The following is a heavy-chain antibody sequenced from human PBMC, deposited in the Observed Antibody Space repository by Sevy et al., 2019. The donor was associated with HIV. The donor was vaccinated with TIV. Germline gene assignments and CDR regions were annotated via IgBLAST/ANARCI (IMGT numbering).Heavy chain of an antibody. CDR3: ARGGHGYVGIEY. D-gene: IGHD6-13*01. CDR2: ISRGSSYI. V-gene: IGHV3-21*01. Sequence: GSLRLSCAAPDFTFSSYSMNLGRQAPGEGLGWVSSISRGSSYIYYADSVKGRFTISRDNAKNSLYLQMNSLRAEDTAVYYCARGGHGYVGIEYWGQGTLVTVSS. J-gene: IGHJ4*02. CDR1: DFTFSSYS.